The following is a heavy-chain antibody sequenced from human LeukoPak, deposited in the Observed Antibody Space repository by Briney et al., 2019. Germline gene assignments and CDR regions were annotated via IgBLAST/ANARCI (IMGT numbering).Heavy chain of an antibody. Sequence: SETLSLTCTFSGGSFSPAHWSWIRQPPGKGLEWIGVICDNGHTDYNPSLKGRVTISVDTSKRQFSLKLSSLAAADAAVYYCATGRDPYKTGHWGQGTLVTVSS. J-gene: IGHJ4*02. V-gene: IGHV4-59*01. CDR2: ICDNGHT. CDR3: ATGRDPYKTGH. D-gene: IGHD3-10*01. CDR1: GGSFSPAH.